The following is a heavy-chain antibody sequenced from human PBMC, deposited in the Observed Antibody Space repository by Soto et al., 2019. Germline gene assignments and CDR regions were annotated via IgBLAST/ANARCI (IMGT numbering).Heavy chain of an antibody. D-gene: IGHD2-8*02. V-gene: IGHV4-30-2*01. CDR3: ARDKITGLFDY. J-gene: IGHJ4*02. CDR1: GGSISSGGYS. Sequence: PSETLSLTCAVSGGSISSGGYSWSWIRQPPGKGLEWIGYIYHSGSTYYNPSLKSRVTISVDGSKNQFSLKLSSVTAADTAVYYCARDKITGLFDYWGQGTLVTVSS. CDR2: IYHSGST.